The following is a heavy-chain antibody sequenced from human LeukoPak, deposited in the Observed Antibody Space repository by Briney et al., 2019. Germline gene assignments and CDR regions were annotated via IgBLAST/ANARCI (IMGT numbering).Heavy chain of an antibody. CDR2: INTDGSTI. Sequence: GGSLRLSCAASGFTFSSYWMHWVRQVPGKGLVWVSRINTDGSTISHADSVKGRFTISRDNAKNSLYPQMNSLRAEDTAVYYCARDQGEWGYTYGRRGGYYYYYYMDVWGKGTTVTISS. V-gene: IGHV3-74*01. CDR3: ARDQGEWGYTYGRRGGYYYYYYMDV. D-gene: IGHD5-18*01. CDR1: GFTFSSYW. J-gene: IGHJ6*03.